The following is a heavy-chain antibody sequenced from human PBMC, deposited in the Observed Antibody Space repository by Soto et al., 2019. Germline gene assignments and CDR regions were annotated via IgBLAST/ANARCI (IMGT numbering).Heavy chain of an antibody. D-gene: IGHD3-3*01. Sequence: PGGSLRLSCAASGFTFSSYAMHWVRQAPGKGLEWVAVISYDGSNKYYADSVKGRFTISRDNSKNTLYLQMNSLRAEDTAVYYCARDVGRFLEWLSIDYWGQGTLVTVS. CDR3: ARDVGRFLEWLSIDY. CDR2: ISYDGSNK. V-gene: IGHV3-30-3*01. CDR1: GFTFSSYA. J-gene: IGHJ4*02.